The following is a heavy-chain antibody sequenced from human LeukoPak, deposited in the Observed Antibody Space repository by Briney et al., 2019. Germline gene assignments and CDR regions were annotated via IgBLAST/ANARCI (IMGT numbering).Heavy chain of an antibody. CDR2: ISGSGGST. V-gene: IGHV3-23*01. CDR3: AKDGSYSSGWYLDY. D-gene: IGHD6-19*01. Sequence: GGSLRLSCAASGFTFSSYAMSWVRQAPGKGLEWVSAISGSGGSTYYADSVKGRFTISTDHSNHTMYLQTNRLRAEHTAVYYCAKDGSYSSGWYLDYSGQRTLVTASS. J-gene: IGHJ4*02. CDR1: GFTFSSYA.